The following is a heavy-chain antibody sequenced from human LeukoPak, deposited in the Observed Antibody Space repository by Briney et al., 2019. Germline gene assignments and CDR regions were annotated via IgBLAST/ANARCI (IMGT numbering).Heavy chain of an antibody. J-gene: IGHJ4*02. Sequence: SETPSLTCTVSGGSISSYYWSWVRQPPGKGLEWIGYVSYSGSTDYNPSLKSRVTISVDTSKNQFSLKLSSVTAADTAVYYCARGVAEGVGASYTDWGQGTLVTVSS. CDR1: GGSISSYY. CDR2: VSYSGST. CDR3: ARGVAEGVGASYTD. V-gene: IGHV4-59*12. D-gene: IGHD1-26*01.